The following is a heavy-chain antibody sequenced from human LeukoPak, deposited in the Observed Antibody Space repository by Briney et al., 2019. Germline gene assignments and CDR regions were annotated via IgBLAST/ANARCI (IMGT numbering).Heavy chain of an antibody. CDR3: PRAVTGVAYYSDN. CDR2: IYHSGST. V-gene: IGHV4-30-2*01. Sequence: PSETLSLTCAVSGDSLSSGGYSWIWIRQPPGKGLEWLGYIYHSGSTYYNPALRSRVTISVDGSPNQFPLRLSSVTAAATAVYYCPRAVTGVAYYSDNWGQGTLVTVSS. J-gene: IGHJ4*02. D-gene: IGHD6-19*01. CDR1: GDSLSSGGYS.